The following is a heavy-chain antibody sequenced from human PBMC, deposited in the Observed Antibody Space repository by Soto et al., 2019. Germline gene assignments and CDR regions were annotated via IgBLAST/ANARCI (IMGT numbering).Heavy chain of an antibody. D-gene: IGHD2-21*01. CDR1: GGSITSNY. Sequence: SSETLSLTCTVSGGSITSNYWSWIRQPPGKGLEWIGYIYYSGSTNSNPSLKSRVTISVDTSKNQFSLKLSSVTAADTAVYYCARDLRDGYNSVRWFDPWGQGTLVTVSS. CDR3: ARDLRDGYNSVRWFDP. V-gene: IGHV4-59*01. J-gene: IGHJ5*02. CDR2: IYYSGST.